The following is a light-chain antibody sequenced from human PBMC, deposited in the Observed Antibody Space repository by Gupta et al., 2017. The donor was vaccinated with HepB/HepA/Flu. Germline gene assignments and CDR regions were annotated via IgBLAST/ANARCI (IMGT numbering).Light chain of an antibody. J-gene: IGKJ2*04. CDR3: QQSYSKPCS. Sequence: DLPVTPFPSPLSASLGDRVTITCRASQSIRNYLNWYQQIPGKAPKVLIYDATSLQSGVPSRFSGSGSGTEFTLTISSLQPEDFSTYYCQQSYSKPCSFDQGTKLEIK. CDR2: DAT. CDR1: QSIRNY. V-gene: IGKV1-39*01.